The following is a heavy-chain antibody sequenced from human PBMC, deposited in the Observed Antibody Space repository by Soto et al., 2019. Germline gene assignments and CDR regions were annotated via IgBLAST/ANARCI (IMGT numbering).Heavy chain of an antibody. V-gene: IGHV1-69*02. CDR3: ASHFTGVLVLGASPPGGDNYGWDV. Sequence: QVQLVQSGAEVKKPGSSVKGSCKASGGTFSRYTISWVRQAPGQGLEWMGRIIPILDIPNYAQNFQGRVTITADKSTSTAYMELSSLRSDDTAVYYCASHFTGVLVLGASPPGGDNYGWDVWGQGTTVTVSS. D-gene: IGHD2-15*01. J-gene: IGHJ6*02. CDR2: IIPILDIP. CDR1: GGTFSRYT.